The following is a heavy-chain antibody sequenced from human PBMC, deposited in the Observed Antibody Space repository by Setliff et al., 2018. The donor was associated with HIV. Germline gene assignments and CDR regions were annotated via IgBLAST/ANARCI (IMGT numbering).Heavy chain of an antibody. CDR2: INHSGST. Sequence: SETLSLTCAVYGGSFSGYYWSWIRQPPGKGLEWIGEINHSGSTNCNPSLKSRVTISVDTSKNQFSLKLSSVTAADTAVFYCARDRTGGTFDIWGQGTMVTVSS. CDR3: ARDRTGGTFDI. D-gene: IGHD3-16*01. CDR1: GGSFSGYY. J-gene: IGHJ3*02. V-gene: IGHV4-34*01.